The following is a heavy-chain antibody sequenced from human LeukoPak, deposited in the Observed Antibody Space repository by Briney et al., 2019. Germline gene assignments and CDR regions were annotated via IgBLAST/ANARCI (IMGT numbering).Heavy chain of an antibody. CDR2: IIPIFGTA. CDR3: ATDSGSRVYYYYGMDV. Sequence: GASVKVSCKASGGTFSSYAISWVRQAPGQGLEWMGGIIPIFGTAIYAQKFQGRVTMTEDTSTDTAYMELSSLRSEDTAVYYCATDSGSRVYYYYGMDVWGQGTTVTVSS. J-gene: IGHJ6*02. D-gene: IGHD3-10*01. V-gene: IGHV1-69*06. CDR1: GGTFSSYA.